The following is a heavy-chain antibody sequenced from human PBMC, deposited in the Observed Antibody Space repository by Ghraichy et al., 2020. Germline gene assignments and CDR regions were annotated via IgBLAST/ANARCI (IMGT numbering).Heavy chain of an antibody. CDR3: ARSSAPAKAFDI. CDR2: IYYSGST. V-gene: IGHV4-59*01. D-gene: IGHD2-15*01. Sequence: SETLSLTCTVSGGSISSYYWSWIRQPPGKGLEWIGYIYYSGSTNYNPSLKSRVTISVDTSKNQFSLKLSSVTAADTAVYYCARSSAPAKAFDIWGQGTMVTVSS. CDR1: GGSISSYY. J-gene: IGHJ3*02.